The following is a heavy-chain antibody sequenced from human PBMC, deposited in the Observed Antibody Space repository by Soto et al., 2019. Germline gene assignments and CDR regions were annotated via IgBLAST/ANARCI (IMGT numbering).Heavy chain of an antibody. Sequence: PSETLSLTCTVSGGSMSPYYWTWIRQPPGKGLEWIANIYYRGNTNYNPSFESRVTISIDTSKNQFSLKLNSMTAADTAVYYCGRHSKKPGDFDYYYGMDVWGQGTTVTVSS. D-gene: IGHD3-3*01. V-gene: IGHV4-59*08. J-gene: IGHJ6*02. CDR2: IYYRGNT. CDR1: GGSMSPYY. CDR3: GRHSKKPGDFDYYYGMDV.